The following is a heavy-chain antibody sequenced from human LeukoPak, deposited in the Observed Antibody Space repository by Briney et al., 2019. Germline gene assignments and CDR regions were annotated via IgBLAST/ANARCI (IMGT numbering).Heavy chain of an antibody. D-gene: IGHD1-26*01. Sequence: SETLSLTCTVSGGSISSGDYYWSWIRQPPGKGLEWIGYIHYSGSTYYNPSLKSRVTISVDTSKNQFSLKLSSVTAADTAVYYCARSIVGATLFDYWGQGTLVTVSS. V-gene: IGHV4-30-4*01. CDR3: ARSIVGATLFDY. CDR1: GGSISSGDYY. J-gene: IGHJ4*02. CDR2: IHYSGST.